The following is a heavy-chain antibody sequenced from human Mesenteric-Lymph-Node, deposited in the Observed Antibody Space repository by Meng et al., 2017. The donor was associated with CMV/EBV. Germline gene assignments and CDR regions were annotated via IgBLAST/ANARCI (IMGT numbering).Heavy chain of an antibody. CDR3: ARLGYDFWSGYYHSPVGWFDP. Sequence: SETLSLTCTVSGGSISSRSYHWGWVRRPPGKGLEWIGAIYYSGSTYYNPSLKSRVTISVDTSKNQFSLKLSSVTAADTAVYYCARLGYDFWSGYYHSPVGWFDPWGQGTLVTVSS. D-gene: IGHD3-3*01. V-gene: IGHV4-39*01. CDR1: GGSISSRSYH. J-gene: IGHJ5*02. CDR2: IYYSGST.